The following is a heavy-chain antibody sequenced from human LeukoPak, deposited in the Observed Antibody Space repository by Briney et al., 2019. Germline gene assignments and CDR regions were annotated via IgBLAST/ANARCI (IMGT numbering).Heavy chain of an antibody. Sequence: SESLSLTCTVSGGSISSSSYYWGWIRQPPGKGLEWIGSIDYSGGTYFSPSLRSRVTLSVDTSKNQFSLNLISVTAADTAVYYCARGPSITIFGVVMYTWFDPWGQGTPVSVSS. V-gene: IGHV4-39*07. D-gene: IGHD3-3*01. CDR1: GGSISSSSYY. CDR3: ARGPSITIFGVVMYTWFDP. J-gene: IGHJ5*02. CDR2: IDYSGGT.